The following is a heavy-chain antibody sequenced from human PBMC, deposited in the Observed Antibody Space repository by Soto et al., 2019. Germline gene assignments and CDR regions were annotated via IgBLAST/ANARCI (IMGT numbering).Heavy chain of an antibody. V-gene: IGHV3-74*01. CDR1: GFTFSSYW. CDR3: ARGRTEDIHYYMDV. Sequence: GGSLRLSCAASGFTFSSYWMHWVRQAPGKGLVWVSRINSDGSSTSYADSVKGRFTISRDNAKNTLYLQMNSLRAEDTAVYYCARGRTEDIHYYMDVWGKGTTVTVSS. D-gene: IGHD2-15*01. J-gene: IGHJ6*03. CDR2: INSDGSST.